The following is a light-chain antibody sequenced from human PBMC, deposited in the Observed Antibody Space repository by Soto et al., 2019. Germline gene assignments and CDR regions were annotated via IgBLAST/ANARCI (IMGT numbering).Light chain of an antibody. Sequence: QSVLTQPPSASGTPGQGVTISCSGSTSNIGSNYVYWYQQLPGTAPKLLIYRNNQRPSGVPGRFSGSKSGTSASLAISGLRSDDEADYFCAAWDDSLNGFDVFGTGTKVTVL. CDR3: AAWDDSLNGFDV. V-gene: IGLV1-47*01. CDR1: TSNIGSNY. CDR2: RNN. J-gene: IGLJ1*01.